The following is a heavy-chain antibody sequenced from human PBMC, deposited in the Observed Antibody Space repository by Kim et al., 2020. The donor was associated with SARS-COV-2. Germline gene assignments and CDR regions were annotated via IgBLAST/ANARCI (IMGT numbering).Heavy chain of an antibody. V-gene: IGHV4-59*01. CDR1: GASMRGDY. D-gene: IGHD3-16*01. Sequence: SETLSLTCSVSGASMRGDYWNWIRQPPGKGLEWIGYIHYSGRTNYNPSLKSRVTMSVDTSKNQFSLKVSSATVADTAVYYCARAPGTPMNHPTLGPVDYYYSGMDVWGQGTAVTVSS. CDR3: ARAPGTPMNHPTLGPVDYYYSGMDV. J-gene: IGHJ6*02. CDR2: IHYSGRT.